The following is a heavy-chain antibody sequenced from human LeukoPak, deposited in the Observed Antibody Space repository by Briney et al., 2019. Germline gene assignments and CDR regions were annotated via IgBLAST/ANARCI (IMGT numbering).Heavy chain of an antibody. J-gene: IGHJ4*02. Sequence: GGSLRLSCAASGFTFSSYGMHWVRQAPGKGLEWVAVIWYDGSNKYYADSVKGRFTISRDNPKNTLYLQMNSLRAEDTAVYYCARDNYDFWSGFPNYWGQGTLATVSS. CDR2: IWYDGSNK. CDR1: GFTFSSYG. D-gene: IGHD3-3*01. CDR3: ARDNYDFWSGFPNY. V-gene: IGHV3-33*01.